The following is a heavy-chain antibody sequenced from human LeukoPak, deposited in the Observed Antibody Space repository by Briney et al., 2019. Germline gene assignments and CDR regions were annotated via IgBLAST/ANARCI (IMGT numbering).Heavy chain of an antibody. D-gene: IGHD2-15*01. CDR2: IYYSGST. J-gene: IGHJ6*02. Sequence: PSETLSLTCTVSGGSISSSSYYWGWIRQPPGKGLEWIGSIYYSGSTYHNPSLKSRVTISVDTSKNQFPLKLSSVTAADTAVYYCANEYCSGGSCYQRAYNYYYYGMDVWGQGTTVTVSS. V-gene: IGHV4-39*01. CDR1: GGSISSSSYY. CDR3: ANEYCSGGSCYQRAYNYYYYGMDV.